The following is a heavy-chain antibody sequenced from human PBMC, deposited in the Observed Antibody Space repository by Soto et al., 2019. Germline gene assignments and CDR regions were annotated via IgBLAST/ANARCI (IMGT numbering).Heavy chain of an antibody. V-gene: IGHV3-20*04. CDR2: INWNGGST. CDR1: GFTFDDYG. CDR3: AGVGWSYLYYFDY. Sequence: EVQLVESGGGVVRPGGSVRLSCAASGFTFDDYGMSWVRQAPGKGLECVSGINWNGGSTGYADSVKGRFTISSDNAKNSLYLQMNSLRAEDTDLDYCAGVGWSYLYYFDYWGQGTLVTVSS. D-gene: IGHD1-26*01. J-gene: IGHJ4*02.